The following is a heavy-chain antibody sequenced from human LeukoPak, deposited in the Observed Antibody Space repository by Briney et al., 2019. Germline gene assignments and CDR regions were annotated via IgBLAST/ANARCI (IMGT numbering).Heavy chain of an antibody. CDR2: IVVGSGNT. J-gene: IGHJ4*02. Sequence: GASVKVSCKASGFTFTSSAMQWVRQARGQRLEWIGWIVVGSGNTNYAQKFQERVTITRDMSTSTAYMELSSLRSEDTAVYYCAAAGRYYYDSSGYYLWGQGTLVTVSS. D-gene: IGHD3-22*01. CDR1: GFTFTSSA. CDR3: AAAGRYYYDSSGYYL. V-gene: IGHV1-58*02.